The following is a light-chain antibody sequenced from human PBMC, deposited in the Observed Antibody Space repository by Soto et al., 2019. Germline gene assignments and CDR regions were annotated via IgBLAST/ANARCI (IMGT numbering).Light chain of an antibody. CDR2: STD. J-gene: IGLJ1*01. CDR1: TGAVTSSFY. CDR3: LLDNGGSYV. Sequence: QAVVTQEPSLTVYPGDTVTLTCASSTGAVTSSFYPNWFQQKPGQAPRALIYSTDKKHSWTPARFSGSLLGGKAALTVSGVQPEDEAEYYCLLDNGGSYVFGAGTKLTVL. V-gene: IGLV7-43*01.